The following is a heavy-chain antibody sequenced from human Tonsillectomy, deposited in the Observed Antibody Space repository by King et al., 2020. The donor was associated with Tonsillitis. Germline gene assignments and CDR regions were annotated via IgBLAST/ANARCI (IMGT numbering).Heavy chain of an antibody. D-gene: IGHD3-16*02. CDR1: GFTFSNYW. V-gene: IGHV3-74*01. J-gene: IGHJ1*01. CDR3: ARDEGGYLYFHQ. Sequence: VQLVESGGGLVQPGGSLRLSCAASGFTFSNYWMHWVRQAPGKGLVLVARITSDGSRSIYADSVKVRFTITRDNAKNTLYLEMNSLRADDTAVYYCARDEGGYLYFHQWGQGSLVTVSS. CDR2: ITSDGSRS.